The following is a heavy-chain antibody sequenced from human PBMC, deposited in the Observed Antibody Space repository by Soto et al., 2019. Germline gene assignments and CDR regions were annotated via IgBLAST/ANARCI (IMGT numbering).Heavy chain of an antibody. Sequence: QLQQWGAGLLKPSETLSLTCVVSGGSFSTYYYNWIRQSPGKGLEWIGEINHSGSNNYSPSLKSRVIMSLDTSKNQFSLKLTSVTAADTAVYYCARGGSNDWQVAFDIWGQGTMVTVSS. V-gene: IGHV4-34*01. CDR3: ARGGSNDWQVAFDI. CDR1: GGSFSTYY. CDR2: INHSGSN. D-gene: IGHD3-9*01. J-gene: IGHJ3*02.